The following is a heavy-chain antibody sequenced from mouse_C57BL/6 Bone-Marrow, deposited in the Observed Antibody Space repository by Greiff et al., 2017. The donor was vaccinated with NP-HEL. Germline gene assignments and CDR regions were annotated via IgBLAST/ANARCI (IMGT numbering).Heavy chain of an antibody. J-gene: IGHJ4*01. Sequence: VQLQQSGPGLVQPSQSLSITCTVSGFSLTSYGVHWVRQSPGKGLEWLGVIWSGGSTDYNAAFISRLSISKDNSKSQVFFKMNSLQADDTAIYYCARGAYYGNYEAMDYWGQGTSVTVSS. D-gene: IGHD2-10*01. CDR1: GFSLTSYG. CDR3: ARGAYYGNYEAMDY. V-gene: IGHV2-2*01. CDR2: IWSGGST.